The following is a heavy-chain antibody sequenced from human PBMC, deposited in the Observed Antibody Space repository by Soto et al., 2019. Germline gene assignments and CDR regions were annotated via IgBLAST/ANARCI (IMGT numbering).Heavy chain of an antibody. CDR2: ISSSSSYT. CDR1: GFTFSDYY. CDR3: ARERADVDTAMVADY. D-gene: IGHD5-18*01. V-gene: IGHV3-11*06. J-gene: IGHJ4*02. Sequence: QVQLVESGGGLVKPGGSLRLSCAASGFTFSDYYMSWIRQAPGKGLEWVSYISSSSSYTNYADSVKGRFTISRDNAKNSLYRQMNSLTAEDTAVYYCARERADVDTAMVADYWGQGTLVTVSS.